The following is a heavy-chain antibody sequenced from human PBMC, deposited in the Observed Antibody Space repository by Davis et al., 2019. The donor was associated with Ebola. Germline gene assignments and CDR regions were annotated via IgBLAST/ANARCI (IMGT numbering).Heavy chain of an antibody. V-gene: IGHV3-73*01. Sequence: GESLKIPCAASGFTFSGSAMHWVRQASGKGLEWVGRIRSKANSYATAYAASVKGRFTISRDDSKNTAYLQMNSLKTEDTAVYYCTSRYSSTNDYWGQGTLVTVSS. D-gene: IGHD6-13*01. CDR3: TSRYSSTNDY. CDR1: GFTFSGSA. J-gene: IGHJ4*02. CDR2: IRSKANSYAT.